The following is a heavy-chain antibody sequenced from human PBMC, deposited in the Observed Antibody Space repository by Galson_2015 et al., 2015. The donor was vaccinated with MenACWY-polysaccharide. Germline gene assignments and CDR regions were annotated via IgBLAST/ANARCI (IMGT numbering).Heavy chain of an antibody. CDR3: ARSPGGYSSGRQIDS. CDR1: GVSMTTSSW. Sequence: SETLSLTCGVSGVSMTTSSWWTWVRQAPGKGPEWIGEIYLGETTNYNPSLKSRVTISVDTSNNQFSLKLSSGTAADTAVYYCARSPGGYSSGRQIDSWGQGSLVTVSS. V-gene: IGHV4-4*02. CDR2: IYLGETT. D-gene: IGHD5-18*01. J-gene: IGHJ4*02.